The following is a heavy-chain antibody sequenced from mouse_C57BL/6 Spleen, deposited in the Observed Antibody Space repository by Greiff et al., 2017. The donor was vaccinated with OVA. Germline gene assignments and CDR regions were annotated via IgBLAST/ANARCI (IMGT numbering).Heavy chain of an antibody. CDR3: ASKEARWIYYDYDRDY. V-gene: IGHV1-53*01. CDR1: GYTFTSYW. D-gene: IGHD2-4*01. J-gene: IGHJ2*01. Sequence: QVQLQQPGTELVKPGASVKLSCKASGYTFTSYWMHWVKQRPGQGLEWIGNINPSNGGTNYNEKFKSKATLTVDKSSSTAYMQLSSLTSEDSAVYYCASKEARWIYYDYDRDYWGQGTTLTVSS. CDR2: INPSNGGT.